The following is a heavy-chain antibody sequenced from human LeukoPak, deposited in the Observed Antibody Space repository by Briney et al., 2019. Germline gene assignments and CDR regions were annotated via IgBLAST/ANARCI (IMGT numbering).Heavy chain of an antibody. V-gene: IGHV3-7*01. Sequence: GGSLRLSCAASGFTFSSYWMSWVRQAPGKGLEWVANIKQDGSEKYYVDSVKGRFTISRDNAKNSLYLQMNSLRAEDTAVYYCARDGKFTIFGVVISDYYYMDVWGKGTTVTVSS. CDR3: ARDGKFTIFGVVISDYYYMDV. D-gene: IGHD3-3*01. J-gene: IGHJ6*03. CDR2: IKQDGSEK. CDR1: GFTFSSYW.